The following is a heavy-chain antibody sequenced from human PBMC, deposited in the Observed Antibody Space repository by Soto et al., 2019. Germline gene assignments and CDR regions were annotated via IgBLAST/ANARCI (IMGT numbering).Heavy chain of an antibody. D-gene: IGHD2-2*01. V-gene: IGHV4-31*03. Sequence: QVQLQESGPGLVKPSQTLSLTCTVSGGSISSGGYYWSWIRQHPGKGLEWIGYIYYSGSTYYNPSLKSRVTVSVDTSKNQFSLKLCSVTAADTAVYYCLRGRSSTSPYPIGYWGQGTLVTVSS. CDR2: IYYSGST. J-gene: IGHJ4*02. CDR3: LRGRSSTSPYPIGY. CDR1: GGSISSGGYY.